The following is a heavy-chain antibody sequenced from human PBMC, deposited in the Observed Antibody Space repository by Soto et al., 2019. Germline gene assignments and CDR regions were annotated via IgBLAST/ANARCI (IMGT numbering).Heavy chain of an antibody. CDR2: ISAYNGNT. CDR1: GYTFTSYG. D-gene: IGHD1-7*01. V-gene: IGHV1-18*01. Sequence: EASVKVSCKASGYTFTSYGISWVRQAPGQGLEWMGWISAYNGNTHYAQKLQGRITMTTDTSTSTAYMELRSLRSDDTAVYYCARPERFSSAFDIWGQGTMVTVSS. CDR3: ARPERFSSAFDI. J-gene: IGHJ3*02.